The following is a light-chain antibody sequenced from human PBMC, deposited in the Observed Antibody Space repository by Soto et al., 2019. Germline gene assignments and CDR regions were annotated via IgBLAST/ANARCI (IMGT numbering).Light chain of an antibody. V-gene: IGLV2-11*01. Sequence: QSALTQPRSVSGSPGQSVTISCTGTSSDVGGYNFVSWYQQHPGKAPKLMIYDVGKRPSGVPDRFSGSKSGNTASLTISGLQAEDEADYYCCSYAGSYTWMFGGGTKLTVL. CDR2: DVG. J-gene: IGLJ3*02. CDR1: SSDVGGYNF. CDR3: CSYAGSYTWM.